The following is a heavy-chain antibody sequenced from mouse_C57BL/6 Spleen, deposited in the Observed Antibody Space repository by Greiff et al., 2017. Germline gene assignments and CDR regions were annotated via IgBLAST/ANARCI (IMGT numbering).Heavy chain of an antibody. V-gene: IGHV1-26*01. J-gene: IGHJ1*03. D-gene: IGHD1-1*01. Sequence: EVQLQQSGPELVKPGASVKISCKASGYTFTDYSMNWVKQSHGKSLEWIGDINPNNGGTSYNQKFKGKATLTVDKSSSTAYMELRSLISADSAVYYCARRDYGSSYGGYFDVWGTGTTVTVSS. CDR1: GYTFTDYS. CDR2: INPNNGGT. CDR3: ARRDYGSSYGGYFDV.